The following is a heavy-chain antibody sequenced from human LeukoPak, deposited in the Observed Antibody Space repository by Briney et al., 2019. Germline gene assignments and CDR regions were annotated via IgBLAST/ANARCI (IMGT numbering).Heavy chain of an antibody. V-gene: IGHV4-59*01. D-gene: IGHD2-15*01. CDR1: GGSISSYY. CDR2: IYYSGST. Sequence: KPSETLSLTCTVSGGSISSYYWSWIRQPPGKGLEWIGYIYYSGSTNYNPSLKSRVTISVDTSKNQFSLKLSSVTAADTAVYYCARRRCSGGSCYCDIWGQGTMVTVSS. CDR3: ARRRCSGGSCYCDI. J-gene: IGHJ3*02.